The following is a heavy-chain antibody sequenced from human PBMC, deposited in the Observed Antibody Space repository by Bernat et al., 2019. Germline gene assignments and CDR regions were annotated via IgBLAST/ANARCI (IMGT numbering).Heavy chain of an antibody. CDR1: GFTFSNYW. CDR2: TNNDGNQK. D-gene: IGHD6-25*01. Sequence: EVQLVESGGGLVQPGGSLRLSCAASGFTFSNYWMRWVRQAPGKGLEWVANTNNDGNQKYYVDSVKGRFTISRDNAKNSLYLQMNSLRVEDTAVYYCARDIWAAVSWGQGTLVTVSS. CDR3: ARDIWAAVS. V-gene: IGHV3-7*03. J-gene: IGHJ5*02.